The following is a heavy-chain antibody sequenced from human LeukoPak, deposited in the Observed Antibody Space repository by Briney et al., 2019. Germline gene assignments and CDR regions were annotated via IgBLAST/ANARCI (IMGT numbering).Heavy chain of an antibody. CDR1: GFTFSSYG. CDR3: AKSATVTTKGPFDY. D-gene: IGHD4-17*01. CDR2: ISYDGSNK. V-gene: IGHV3-30*18. J-gene: IGHJ4*02. Sequence: PGRSLRLSCAASGFTFSSYGMHWVRQAPGKGLEWVAVISYDGSNKYYADSVKGRFTISRDNSKNTLYLQMNSLRAEDTAVYYCAKSATVTTKGPFDYWGQGTLVTVSS.